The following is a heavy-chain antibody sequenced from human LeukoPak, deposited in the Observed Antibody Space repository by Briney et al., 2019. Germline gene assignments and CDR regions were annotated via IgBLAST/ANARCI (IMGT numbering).Heavy chain of an antibody. CDR1: GFTFSDYY. D-gene: IGHD3-10*01. J-gene: IGHJ6*03. CDR3: ARDAPFYGYYYYYMDV. Sequence: GGSLRLSCAASGFTFSDYYMSWIRQAPGKGVEWVSYISSSGSTIYYADSVKGRFTISRDNAKNSLYLQMNSLRAEDTAVYYCARDAPFYGYYYYYMDVWGKGTTVTISS. V-gene: IGHV3-11*01. CDR2: ISSSGSTI.